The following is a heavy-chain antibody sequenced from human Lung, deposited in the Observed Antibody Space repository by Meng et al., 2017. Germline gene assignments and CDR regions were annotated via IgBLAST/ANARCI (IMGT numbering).Heavy chain of an antibody. CDR1: GFTFSNAH. V-gene: IGHV3-15*01. CDR2: IKVITEGGTT. J-gene: IGHJ4*02. CDR3: STSGYTSGNDY. Sequence: GGSLRLSCAVAGFTFSNAHMNWVRQAPGKGLEWVGRIKVITEGGTTNYAAPVKGRFTIPRDDSSNTLYLQMNSRKTEDTAVYYCSTSGYTSGNDYWGQGTLVTVSS. D-gene: IGHD6-19*01.